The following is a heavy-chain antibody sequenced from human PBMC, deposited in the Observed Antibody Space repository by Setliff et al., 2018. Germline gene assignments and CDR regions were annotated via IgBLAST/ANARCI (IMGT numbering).Heavy chain of an antibody. D-gene: IGHD3-10*01. CDR1: GGSISSYY. V-gene: IGHV4-4*07. J-gene: IGHJ6*03. CDR3: VREKGNREAPELRGLYYYYMDV. Sequence: PSETLSLTCTVSGGSISSYYWSWIRQPAGKGLEWIGRIYTSGSTNYNPSLKSRVTMSVDTSKNQFSLKLSSVTAADTAVYYCVREKGNREAPELRGLYYYYMDVWGKGTTVTVSS. CDR2: IYTSGST.